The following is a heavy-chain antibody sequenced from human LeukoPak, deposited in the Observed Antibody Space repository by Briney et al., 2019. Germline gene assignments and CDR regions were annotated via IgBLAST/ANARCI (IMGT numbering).Heavy chain of an antibody. CDR3: AREGGIAAAVANWFDP. Sequence: ASVKVSCKASGYTFTGYYMHWVRQAPGQGLEWRGWINPNSGGTNYAQKFQGWVTMTRDTSISTAYMELSRLRSDDTAVYYCAREGGIAAAVANWFDPWGQGTLVTVSS. CDR2: INPNSGGT. CDR1: GYTFTGYY. J-gene: IGHJ5*02. D-gene: IGHD6-13*01. V-gene: IGHV1-2*04.